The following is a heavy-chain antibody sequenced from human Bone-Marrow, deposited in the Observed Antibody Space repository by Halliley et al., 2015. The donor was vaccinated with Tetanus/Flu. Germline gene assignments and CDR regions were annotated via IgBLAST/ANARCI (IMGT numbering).Heavy chain of an antibody. Sequence: SLRLSCAASGVAVSSDYMTWVRQAPGKGLEWVSIIYSDGSTYSADSVKGRFTISRDNSKNTLYLQMNSLRGEDTAVYYCARVGFLDHYSYYGMDVWGQGTTVTVSS. J-gene: IGHJ6*02. D-gene: IGHD3-3*01. CDR1: GVAVSSDY. CDR2: IYSDGST. CDR3: ARVGFLDHYSYYGMDV. V-gene: IGHV3-53*01.